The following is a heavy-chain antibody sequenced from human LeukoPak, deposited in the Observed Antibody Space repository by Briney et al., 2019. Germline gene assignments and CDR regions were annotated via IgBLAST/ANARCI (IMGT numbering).Heavy chain of an antibody. CDR1: GGSISSYY. D-gene: IGHD6-19*01. CDR2: IYYSGST. V-gene: IGHV4-59*01. J-gene: IGHJ4*02. Sequence: SETLSLTCIVSGGSISSYYWSWIRQPPRKGLEWIGYIYYSGSTNYNPSLKSRVTISVDTSKNQFSLKLSSVTAADTAVYYCAGQTYSIAVAGTGGSVDYWGQGTLVTVSS. CDR3: AGQTYSIAVAGTGGSVDY.